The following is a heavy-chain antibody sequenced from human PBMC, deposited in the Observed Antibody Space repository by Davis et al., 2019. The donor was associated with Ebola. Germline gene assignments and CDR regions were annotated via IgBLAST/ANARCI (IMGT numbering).Heavy chain of an antibody. V-gene: IGHV4-61*01. Sequence: SETLSLTCTVSGGSVSSTSSYWSWIRQPPGKGLDWIAFIYYTGNTAYNPSLESRVTTSVDTSKNQFSLKVNSVTAADTAVYYCARRRGTYPDWHLDLWGRGTLVIVSS. CDR1: GGSVSSTSSY. J-gene: IGHJ2*01. CDR3: ARRRGTYPDWHLDL. CDR2: IYYTGNT.